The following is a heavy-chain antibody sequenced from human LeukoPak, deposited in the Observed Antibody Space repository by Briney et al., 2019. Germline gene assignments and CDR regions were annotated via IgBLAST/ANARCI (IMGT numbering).Heavy chain of an antibody. CDR3: ARAQPSLWYYDSSAWPYYSDY. CDR1: GGSFSGYY. J-gene: IGHJ4*02. D-gene: IGHD3-22*01. Sequence: SETLSLTCAVYGGSFSGYYWSWIRQPPGKGLEWIGEINHSGSTNYNPSLKSRVTISVDTSKNQFSLKLSSVTAADTAVYYCARAQPSLWYYDSSAWPYYSDYWGRGTLVTVSS. V-gene: IGHV4-34*01. CDR2: INHSGST.